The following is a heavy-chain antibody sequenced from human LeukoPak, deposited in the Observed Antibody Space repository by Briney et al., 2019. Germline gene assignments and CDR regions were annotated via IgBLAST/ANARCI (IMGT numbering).Heavy chain of an antibody. CDR3: ARDGYCSGGSCYLIDY. CDR2: IKQDGSEK. D-gene: IGHD2-15*01. V-gene: IGHV3-7*01. Sequence: GGSLRLSCAASGFTFSTYWMSWVRQAPGKGLEWVANIKQDGSEKYYVDSVKGRFTISRDNAKNSLYLQMNSLGAEDTAVYYCARDGYCSGGSCYLIDYWGQGTLVTVSS. J-gene: IGHJ4*02. CDR1: GFTFSTYW.